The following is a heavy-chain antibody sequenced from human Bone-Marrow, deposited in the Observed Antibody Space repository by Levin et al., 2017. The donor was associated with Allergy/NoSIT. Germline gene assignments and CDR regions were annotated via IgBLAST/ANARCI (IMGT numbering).Heavy chain of an antibody. CDR1: GFTFSSYS. D-gene: IGHD3-22*01. V-gene: IGHV3-21*01. Sequence: GGSLRLSCAASGFTFSSYSMNWVRQAPGKGLEWVSSISSSSSYIYYADSVKGRFTISRDNAKNSLYLQMNSLRAEDTAVYYCARVGYYYDSSGYYYVVDYWGQGTLVTVSS. J-gene: IGHJ4*02. CDR2: ISSSSSYI. CDR3: ARVGYYYDSSGYYYVVDY.